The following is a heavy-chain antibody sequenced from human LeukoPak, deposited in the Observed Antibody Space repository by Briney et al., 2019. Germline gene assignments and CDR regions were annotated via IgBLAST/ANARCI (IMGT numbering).Heavy chain of an antibody. CDR3: ARVVYSYGYSFDY. V-gene: IGHV4-34*01. Sequence: PSETLSLTCAVYGGSFSGYYWSWIRQPPGKGLEWIGEINHSGSTNYNPSLKSRVTISVDTSKNQFSLKLSSVTAADTAVYYCARVVYSYGYSFDYWGQGTLVTVSS. D-gene: IGHD5-18*01. CDR2: INHSGST. CDR1: GGSFSGYY. J-gene: IGHJ4*02.